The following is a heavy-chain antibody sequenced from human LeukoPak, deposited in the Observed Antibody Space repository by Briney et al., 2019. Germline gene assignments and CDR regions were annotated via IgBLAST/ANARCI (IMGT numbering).Heavy chain of an antibody. J-gene: IGHJ4*02. CDR3: ARDRGYDSSGYSPTGPLFDY. CDR2: IIPILGIA. V-gene: IGHV1-69*04. D-gene: IGHD3-22*01. Sequence: SVKVSCKASGGTFSSYAISWVRQAPGQGLEWMGRIIPILGIANYTQKFQGRVTITADKSTSTAYMELSSLRSEDTAVYYCARDRGYDSSGYSPTGPLFDYWGQGTLVTVSS. CDR1: GGTFSSYA.